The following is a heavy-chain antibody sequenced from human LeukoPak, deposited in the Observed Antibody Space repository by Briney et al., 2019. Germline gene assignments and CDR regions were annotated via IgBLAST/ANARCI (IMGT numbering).Heavy chain of an antibody. D-gene: IGHD5-12*01. Sequence: SETLSLTCTVSGGSISSYYWSWIRQPPGKGLEWIGYIYYSGSTNYNPSLKSRVTISVDTSKNQFSLKMSSVTDATTAVYYCARRDVDIVATIRGDYWGQGNLVTVSS. CDR3: ARRDVDIVATIRGDY. J-gene: IGHJ4*02. CDR1: GGSISSYY. CDR2: IYYSGST. V-gene: IGHV4-59*08.